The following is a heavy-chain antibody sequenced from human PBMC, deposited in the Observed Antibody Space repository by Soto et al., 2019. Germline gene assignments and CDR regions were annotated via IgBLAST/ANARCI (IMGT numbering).Heavy chain of an antibody. J-gene: IGHJ3*02. CDR3: ARGGYYGSGVRPATFDI. Sequence: GASVKVSCKASGYTFTSYGISWARQAPGQGLEWMGWISAYNGNTNYAQKLQGRVTMTTDTSTSTAYMELRSLRSDDTAVYYCARGGYYGSGVRPATFDIWGQGTMVTVSS. CDR1: GYTFTSYG. CDR2: ISAYNGNT. V-gene: IGHV1-18*01. D-gene: IGHD3-10*01.